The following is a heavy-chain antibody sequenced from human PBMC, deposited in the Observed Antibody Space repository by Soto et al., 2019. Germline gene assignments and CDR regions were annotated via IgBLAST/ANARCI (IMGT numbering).Heavy chain of an antibody. Sequence: PSETLSLTCAVYGGSFSGYYWSWIRQPPGKGLEWIGEINHSGSTNYNPSLKSRVTISVDTSKNQFSLKLSSVTAADTAAYYCARDLGYCSGGSCSDYWGQGTLVTVSS. CDR3: ARDLGYCSGGSCSDY. CDR1: GGSFSGYY. V-gene: IGHV4-34*01. J-gene: IGHJ4*02. CDR2: INHSGST. D-gene: IGHD2-15*01.